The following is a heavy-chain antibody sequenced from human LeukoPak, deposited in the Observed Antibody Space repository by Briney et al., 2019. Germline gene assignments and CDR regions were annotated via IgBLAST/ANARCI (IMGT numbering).Heavy chain of an antibody. CDR2: INHGGGT. CDR3: ARGEDGTGDYRPTYFDS. Sequence: NPSETLSLTCAVYGGSFSGYYWSWIRQPPGKGLEWIGEINHGGGTNYNPSLKSRATISVDTSKKQFSLNLTSVTAADTAVYYCARGEDGTGDYRPTYFDSWGQGTLVTVSS. D-gene: IGHD4-17*01. J-gene: IGHJ4*02. CDR1: GGSFSGYY. V-gene: IGHV4-34*01.